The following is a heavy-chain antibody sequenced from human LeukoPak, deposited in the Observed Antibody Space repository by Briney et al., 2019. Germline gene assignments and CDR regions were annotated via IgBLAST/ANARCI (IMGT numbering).Heavy chain of an antibody. CDR3: ARKSGSSGYPFDY. CDR1: GFAFSSYS. D-gene: IGHD3-22*01. CDR2: ITSSSSAI. J-gene: IGHJ4*02. V-gene: IGHV3-48*01. Sequence: PGGSLRLSCAASGFAFSSYSMHWVRQAPGKGLEWVSYITSSSSAIYYADSVKGRFTISRDNAKNSLYLQRNSLRAEDTAVYYCARKSGSSGYPFDYWGQGTVVTVSS.